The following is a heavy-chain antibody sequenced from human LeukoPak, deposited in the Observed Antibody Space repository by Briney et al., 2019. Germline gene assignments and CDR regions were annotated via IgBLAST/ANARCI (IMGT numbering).Heavy chain of an antibody. CDR1: GFTFSSYG. V-gene: IGHV3-30*02. D-gene: IGHD3-3*01. Sequence: SGGSLRLSCAASGFTFSSYGMHWVRQAPGKGLEWVAFIRYDGSNKYYADSVKGRFTISRDNSKNTLYLQMNSLRAEDTAVYYCAKAGEGVVDWYFDLWGRGTLVTVSS. CDR3: AKAGEGVVDWYFDL. J-gene: IGHJ2*01. CDR2: IRYDGSNK.